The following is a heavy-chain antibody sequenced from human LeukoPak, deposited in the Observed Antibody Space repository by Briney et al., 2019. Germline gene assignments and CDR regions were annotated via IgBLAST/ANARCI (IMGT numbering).Heavy chain of an antibody. V-gene: IGHV4-61*02. CDR3: ACRVSYYDFWSGRPFYDV. CDR1: GASVNSGNCY. Sequence: PSQTLSLTCTVSGASVNSGNCYWSWIRQPAGKGPEWIGRMYSSGGANYNPSLKTRVTISIDTSKNQFSLRLSSVTAADTAVYFCACRVSYYDFWSGRPFYDVWGKGTSVTVSS. J-gene: IGHJ6*04. CDR2: MYSSGGA. D-gene: IGHD3-3*01.